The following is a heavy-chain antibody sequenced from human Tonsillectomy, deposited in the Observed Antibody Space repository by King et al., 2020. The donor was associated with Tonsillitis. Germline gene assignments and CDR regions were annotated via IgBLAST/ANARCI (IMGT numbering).Heavy chain of an antibody. D-gene: IGHD3-22*01. CDR2: IYHSGST. V-gene: IGHV4-4*02. Sequence: QLQESGPGLVKPSGTLSLTCAVSGGSISSSNWWGWVRQPPGKWLEWIGEIYHSGSTNYNPSIKSRVTISVDKSKNQFSLKLRSVTAADTAVYYCASHRYYYDSSGYYLDYWGQGTLVTVSS. CDR1: GGSISSSNW. J-gene: IGHJ4*02. CDR3: ASHRYYYDSSGYYLDY.